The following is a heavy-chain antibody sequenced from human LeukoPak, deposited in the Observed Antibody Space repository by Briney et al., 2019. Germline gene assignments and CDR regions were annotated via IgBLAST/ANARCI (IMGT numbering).Heavy chain of an antibody. Sequence: GGSLRLSCAVSGFTFSNFWMSWVRQAPGRGLEWVANIHPEGNEKYHVESVKGRFTISRDNAKNSLFLQMNGLRVAEKAVYYCARGDDFSGDHWGQGTLVTVSS. V-gene: IGHV3-7*04. CDR1: GFTFSNFW. D-gene: IGHD1-1*01. CDR2: IHPEGNEK. CDR3: ARGDDFSGDH. J-gene: IGHJ4*02.